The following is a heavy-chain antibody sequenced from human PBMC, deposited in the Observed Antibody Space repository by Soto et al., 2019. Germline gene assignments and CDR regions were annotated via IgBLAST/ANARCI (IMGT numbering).Heavy chain of an antibody. CDR2: IHLAGST. CDR1: GGSFSGYY. CDR3: ARRVVPAALGL. D-gene: IGHD2-2*01. J-gene: IGHJ2*01. V-gene: IGHV4-34*01. Sequence: QVQLQQWGAGLLKPSETLSLICAVYGGSFSGYYWSWIRQPPGKGLEWIGEIHLAGSTKYNPSLKGRVSISLDTSKNQCSLKLTSVTAADTAVYYCARRVVPAALGLWGRGTLVTVSS.